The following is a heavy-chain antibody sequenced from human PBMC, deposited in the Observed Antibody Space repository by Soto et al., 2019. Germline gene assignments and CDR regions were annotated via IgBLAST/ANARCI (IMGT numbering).Heavy chain of an antibody. V-gene: IGHV4-39*02. J-gene: IGHJ3*02. CDR2: IFYSGST. CDR1: GASISSNPYY. D-gene: IGHD2-15*01. Sequence: QLQLQESGPGLVKPSETLSLTCSVSGASISSNPYYWGWIRQPPGKGLEWIGSIFYSGSTYYNPSLKSRASISVETSKNHFSLNLNSVTAADTAVYYCATPNATSLSRGAFDIWGQGTMVTVSS. CDR3: ATPNATSLSRGAFDI.